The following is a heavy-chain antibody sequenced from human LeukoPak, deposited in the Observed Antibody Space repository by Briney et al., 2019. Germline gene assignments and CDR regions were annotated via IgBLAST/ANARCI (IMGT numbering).Heavy chain of an antibody. CDR3: ARDQTADFDY. D-gene: IGHD2-21*02. CDR1: GFTFSSYS. J-gene: IGHJ4*02. CDR2: ISSSSSYI. V-gene: IGHV3-21*01. Sequence: GGSPRLSCAASGFTFSSYSMNWVRQAPGKWLGWVSSISSSSSYIYYADSVKGRFTISRDNAKNSLYLQMNSLRAEDTAVYYCARDQTADFDYWGQGTLVTVSS.